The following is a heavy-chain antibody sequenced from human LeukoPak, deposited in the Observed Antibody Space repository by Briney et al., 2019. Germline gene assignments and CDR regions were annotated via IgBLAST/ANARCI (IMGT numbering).Heavy chain of an antibody. CDR1: VGCIRGYD. J-gene: IGHJ4*02. D-gene: IGHD1-26*01. CDR2: IYYSECR. V-gene: IGHV4-59*08. Sequence: ETLSFTCTVSVGCIRGYDWRWMRQPLAKGLAWVGYIYYSECRNYNPPLNSRVTISVDTSTIHSSPELSYVTAPDTAVYYCARHRASGLGLDYWGQESLFTVSS. CDR3: ARHRASGLGLDY.